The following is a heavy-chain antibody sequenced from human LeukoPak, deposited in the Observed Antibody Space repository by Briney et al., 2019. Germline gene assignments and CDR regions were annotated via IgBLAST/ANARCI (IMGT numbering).Heavy chain of an antibody. CDR3: ARAYCSSTSCYGGDYYYYMDV. Sequence: SQTLFLTCTVSGGSISSGDYYWSWIRQPPGKGLEWIGYIYYSGSTYYNPALKSRVTISVDTSKNQFSLKLSSVTAADTAVYYCARAYCSSTSCYGGDYYYYMDVWGKGTTVTVSS. J-gene: IGHJ6*03. CDR2: IYYSGST. D-gene: IGHD2-2*01. V-gene: IGHV4-30-4*08. CDR1: GGSISSGDYY.